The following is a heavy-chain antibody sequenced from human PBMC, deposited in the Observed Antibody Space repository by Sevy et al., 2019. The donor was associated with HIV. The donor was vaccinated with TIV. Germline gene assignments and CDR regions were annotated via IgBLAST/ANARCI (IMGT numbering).Heavy chain of an antibody. D-gene: IGHD3-10*01. V-gene: IGHV5-51*01. CDR2: INPIDSET. J-gene: IGHJ5*02. CDR1: GYSFPSYW. CDR3: ARRRGWEPGNNWFDP. Sequence: GESLKISCRGSGYSFPSYWIGWVRQMPGKGLEWMGIINPIDSETKYSPSFQGRVIISADRSTSTAYLQWSSLKASDTAIYYCARRRGWEPGNNWFDPWGQGTLVTVSS.